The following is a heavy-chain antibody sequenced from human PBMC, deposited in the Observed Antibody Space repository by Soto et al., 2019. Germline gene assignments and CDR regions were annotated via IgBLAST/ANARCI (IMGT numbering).Heavy chain of an antibody. CDR3: ARSSRYAFDI. CDR2: IYPGDSDT. D-gene: IGHD3-16*01. V-gene: IGHV5-51*01. Sequence: GESLKISCKGSGYSFTSYWISWVRQMPGKGLEWMGIIYPGDSDTTYSPSFQGHVTISAAKSISTAYLQWSSLKASDTAMYYCARSSRYAFDIWGQGTMVTVSS. CDR1: GYSFTSYW. J-gene: IGHJ3*02.